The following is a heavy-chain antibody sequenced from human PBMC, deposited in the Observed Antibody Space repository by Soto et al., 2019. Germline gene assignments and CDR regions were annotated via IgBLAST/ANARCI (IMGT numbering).Heavy chain of an antibody. Sequence: GGSLRLSCAASGFTFSSYSMNWVRQAPGKGLEWVSSISSSSSYIYYADSVKGRFTISRDNAKNSLYLQMNSLRAEDTAVYYCASDPDFWSGSYSDDAFDIWGQGTMVTVSS. D-gene: IGHD3-3*01. V-gene: IGHV3-21*01. CDR2: ISSSSSYI. CDR3: ASDPDFWSGSYSDDAFDI. J-gene: IGHJ3*02. CDR1: GFTFSSYS.